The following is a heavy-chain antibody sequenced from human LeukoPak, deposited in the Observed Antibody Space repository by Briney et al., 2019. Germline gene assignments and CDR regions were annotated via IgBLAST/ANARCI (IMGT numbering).Heavy chain of an antibody. Sequence: SETLSLTCAVYGGSFSGYYWSWIRQPPWKGLEWIGEINHSGSTNYNPSLKSRVTMSVDTSKNQFSLKLSSVTAADTAVYYCARRYCSGGSCYSERGAFDIWGQGTMVTVSS. V-gene: IGHV4-34*01. CDR3: ARRYCSGGSCYSERGAFDI. J-gene: IGHJ3*02. D-gene: IGHD2-15*01. CDR1: GGSFSGYY. CDR2: INHSGST.